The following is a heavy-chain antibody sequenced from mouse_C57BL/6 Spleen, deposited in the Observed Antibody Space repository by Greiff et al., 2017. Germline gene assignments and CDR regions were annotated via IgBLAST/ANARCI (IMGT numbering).Heavy chain of an antibody. V-gene: IGHV1-55*01. Sequence: QVQLQQPGAELVKPGASVKMSCKASGYTFTSYWITWVKQRPGQGLEWIGDIYPGRGSTNYNEKFKSKATLTVDTSSSTAYMQLSSLTSEDSAVYYCARSSNDYDNYFDYWGQGTTLTVSS. CDR3: ARSSNDYDNYFDY. D-gene: IGHD2-4*01. CDR1: GYTFTSYW. CDR2: IYPGRGST. J-gene: IGHJ2*01.